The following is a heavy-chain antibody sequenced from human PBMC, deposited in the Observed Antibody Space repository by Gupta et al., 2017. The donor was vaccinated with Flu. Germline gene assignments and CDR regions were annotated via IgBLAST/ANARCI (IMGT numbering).Heavy chain of an antibody. D-gene: IGHD6-19*01. V-gene: IGHV3-33*01. CDR3: ARENYSSGSVHFDY. Sequence: QVQLVESGGGVVQPGRSLSLSCAASGFTFSSYGMPWVRQAPGKGLEWVAVIWYDGSNKYYADSVKGRFTISRDNSKNTLYLQMNSLRAEDTAVYYCARENYSSGSVHFDYWGQGTLVTVSS. J-gene: IGHJ4*02. CDR1: GFTFSSYG. CDR2: IWYDGSNK.